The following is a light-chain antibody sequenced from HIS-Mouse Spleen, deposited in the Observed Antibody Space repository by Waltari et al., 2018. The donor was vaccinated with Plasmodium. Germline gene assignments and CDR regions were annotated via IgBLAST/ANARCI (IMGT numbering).Light chain of an antibody. CDR3: SSYTSSSTRV. CDR2: DVS. Sequence: QSALTPPASVSGSPGQSITISCTGTRSDVGGYHYVSWYQQHPGKAPKLMIYDVSNRPSGVSNRFSGSKSGNTASLTISGLQAEDEADYYCSSYTSSSTRVFGGGTKLTVL. J-gene: IGLJ3*02. V-gene: IGLV2-14*03. CDR1: RSDVGGYHY.